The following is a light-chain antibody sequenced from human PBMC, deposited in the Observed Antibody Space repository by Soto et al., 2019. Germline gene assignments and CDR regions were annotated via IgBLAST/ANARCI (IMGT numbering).Light chain of an antibody. CDR3: QQYGSSPPIT. CDR2: GAS. Sequence: EIVLTQSPGTLSLSPGERATLSCRASQSVSSSYLAWYQQKPGQAPRLLIYGASSRATGIPDTFSGSGSGTDFTLTISRVEPEDFAVYYCQQYGSSPPITFGQGTRLEIK. J-gene: IGKJ5*01. V-gene: IGKV3-20*01. CDR1: QSVSSSY.